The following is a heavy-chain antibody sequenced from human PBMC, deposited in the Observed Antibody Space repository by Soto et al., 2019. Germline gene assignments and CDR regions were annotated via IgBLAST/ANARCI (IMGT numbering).Heavy chain of an antibody. Sequence: QVQLVESGGDLVKPGGSLRLSCVTSGFSFSDSYMSWIRQAPGKGLEWISYISPRSTFRDYADSVKGRFTISRDSVKNSLYLQMNNLTADDTGVYYCARGGGGGLFDPWGQGSVVTVSS. CDR2: ISPRSTFR. CDR1: GFSFSDSY. CDR3: ARGGGGGLFDP. D-gene: IGHD2-21*01. J-gene: IGHJ5*02. V-gene: IGHV3-11*06.